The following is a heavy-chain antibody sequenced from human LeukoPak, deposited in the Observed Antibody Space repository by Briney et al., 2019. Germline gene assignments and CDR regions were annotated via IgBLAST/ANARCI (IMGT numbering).Heavy chain of an antibody. V-gene: IGHV1-8*01. Sequence: GASVTVSCKASGYTFTSYDINWVRPATGKGLEWMGWMNPNSGNTGYAQKFQGRVTMTRNTSISTAYMELSSLRSEDTAVYYCASGRWFSRMDVWGKGTTVTVSS. D-gene: IGHD2-15*01. CDR2: MNPNSGNT. CDR1: GYTFTSYD. CDR3: ASGRWFSRMDV. J-gene: IGHJ6*04.